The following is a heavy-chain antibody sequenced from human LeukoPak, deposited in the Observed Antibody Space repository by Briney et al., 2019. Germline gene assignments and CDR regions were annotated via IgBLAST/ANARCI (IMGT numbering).Heavy chain of an antibody. V-gene: IGHV4-59*12. J-gene: IGHJ4*02. CDR3: ARDMGSYGHPFSFDY. D-gene: IGHD3-16*01. CDR1: GGSISSYY. Sequence: SETLSLTCTVSGGSISSYYWSWIRQPPGKGLEWIGYIYYSGSTNYNPSLKSRVTISVDTSKNQFSLKLSSVTAADTAVYYCARDMGSYGHPFSFDYWGQGIPVTVSS. CDR2: IYYSGST.